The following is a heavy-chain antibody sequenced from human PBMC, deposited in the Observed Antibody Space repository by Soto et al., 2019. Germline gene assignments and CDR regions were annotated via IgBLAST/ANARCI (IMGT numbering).Heavy chain of an antibody. CDR3: ARESEDLTSNFDD. CDR2: ISSTTNYI. Sequence: XGSLRVSCPASGFTFSSYYMNWVRQAPGKGLEWVSYISSTTNYIYYGDSMKGRFTISRDNAKNSLYLEMNSLRAEDTAVYYCARESEDLTSNFDDWGQGTLVTVSS. CDR1: GFTFSSYY. V-gene: IGHV3-21*05. J-gene: IGHJ4*02.